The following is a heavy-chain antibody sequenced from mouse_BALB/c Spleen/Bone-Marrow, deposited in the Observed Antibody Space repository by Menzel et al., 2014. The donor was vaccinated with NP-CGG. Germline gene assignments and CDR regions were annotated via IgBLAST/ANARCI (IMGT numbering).Heavy chain of an antibody. CDR2: ISSGGGST. D-gene: IGHD1-2*01. CDR3: TTHYYGRFDY. CDR1: GFGFSSSD. Sequence: EVMLVEPGGGLVKPGGSLKLSCAASGFGFSSSDMSWVRQTPEKRLEWVAYISSGGGSTYYPDTVKGRFTISRDNAKNTLYLQMSSLKSEDTAMYYCTTHYYGRFDYWGQGTTLTVSS. J-gene: IGHJ2*01. V-gene: IGHV5-12-1*01.